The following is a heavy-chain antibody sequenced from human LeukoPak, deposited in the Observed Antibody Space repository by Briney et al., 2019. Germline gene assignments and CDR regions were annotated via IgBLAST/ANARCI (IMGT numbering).Heavy chain of an antibody. CDR2: ISGSGGST. D-gene: IGHD6-13*01. V-gene: IGHV3-23*01. CDR3: ARAGYSSSWYGHY. J-gene: IGHJ4*02. Sequence: GGSLRLSCAASGFTFSSYAMSWVRQAPGKGLEWVSAISGSGGSTYYADSVKGRFTISRDDSKNTLYLQMNSLRVEDTAVYYCARAGYSSSWYGHYWGQGTLVTVSS. CDR1: GFTFSSYA.